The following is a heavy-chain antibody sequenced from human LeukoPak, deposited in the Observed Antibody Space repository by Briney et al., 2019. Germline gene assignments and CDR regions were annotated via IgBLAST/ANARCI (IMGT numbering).Heavy chain of an antibody. V-gene: IGHV3-21*01. D-gene: IGHD6-13*01. CDR2: ISSSSSYI. J-gene: IGHJ4*02. CDR1: GFTFSSYS. CDR3: AGQQLVIDY. Sequence: GGSLRLSCAASGFTFSSYSMNWVRQAPGKGLEWVSSISSSSSYIYYAGSVKGRFTISRDNAKNSLYLQMNSLRAEDTAVYYCAGQQLVIDYWGQGTLVTVSS.